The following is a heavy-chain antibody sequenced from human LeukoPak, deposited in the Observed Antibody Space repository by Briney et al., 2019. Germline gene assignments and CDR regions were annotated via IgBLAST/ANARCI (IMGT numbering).Heavy chain of an antibody. V-gene: IGHV4-39*01. CDR2: IYYSGST. CDR3: ARQDYDSSGYYSLNYFDS. Sequence: PSETLSLTCTVSGGSISSSTYYWGWIRQPPGKGLEWIGSIYYSGSTYYNPSLKSRVTISVDTSKNHFSLKLSSVTAADTAVYYCARQDYDSSGYYSLNYFDSWGQGTLVTVSS. J-gene: IGHJ4*02. CDR1: GGSISSSTYY. D-gene: IGHD3-22*01.